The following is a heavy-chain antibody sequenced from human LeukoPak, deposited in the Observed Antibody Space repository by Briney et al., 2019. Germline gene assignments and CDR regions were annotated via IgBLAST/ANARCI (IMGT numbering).Heavy chain of an antibody. J-gene: IGHJ5*02. Sequence: HPGGSLRLSCAASGFTFKNFGLTWVRQAPGKGLEWVSAISGSGGETNYADSVKGRFTISRDNSKNTLYLQINSLRAEDTALYYCAKGFGATGNYWFDPWGQGTLVTVSS. D-gene: IGHD6-13*01. CDR3: AKGFGATGNYWFDP. CDR2: ISGSGGET. V-gene: IGHV3-23*01. CDR1: GFTFKNFG.